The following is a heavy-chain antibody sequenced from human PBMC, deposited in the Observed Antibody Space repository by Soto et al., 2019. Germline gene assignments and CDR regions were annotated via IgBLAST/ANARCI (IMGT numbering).Heavy chain of an antibody. D-gene: IGHD3-16*01. J-gene: IGHJ4*02. CDR1: GFIFGAHA. CDR3: ARHGGTPDLYFDY. V-gene: IGHV3-20*04. Sequence: GGSLRLSCAASGFIFGAHAMSWVRQAPGKGLEWVSAINWIGGSTNYADSMKGRFTISRDNAKNSLYLQISSLRAEDTALYYCARHGGTPDLYFDYWGQGTPVTVS. CDR2: INWIGGST.